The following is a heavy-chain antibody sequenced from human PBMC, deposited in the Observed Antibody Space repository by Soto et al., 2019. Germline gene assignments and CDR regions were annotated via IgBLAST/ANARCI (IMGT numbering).Heavy chain of an antibody. V-gene: IGHV4-31*03. CDR1: GDSISSGGYY. D-gene: IGHD2-21*02. Sequence: QVQLQESGPGLAKTSQTLSLTCSVSGDSISSGGYYWSWIRQHPGKGLEWIGYIYYSGSSYYNPSLKSRVTMSVDTSKNQFSLRLSSVTAADSAVYYCARETVVTATISWFDTWGQGTLVTVSS. CDR3: ARETVVTATISWFDT. CDR2: IYYSGSS. J-gene: IGHJ5*02.